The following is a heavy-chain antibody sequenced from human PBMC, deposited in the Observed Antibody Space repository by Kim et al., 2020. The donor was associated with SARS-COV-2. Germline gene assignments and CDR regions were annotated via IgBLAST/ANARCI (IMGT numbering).Heavy chain of an antibody. D-gene: IGHD4-17*01. CDR3: TRTTTVTTFCYYYGMDV. CDR1: GFTFSGSA. Sequence: GGSLRLSCAASGFTFSGSAMHWVRQASGKGLEWVGRIRSKANSYSTAYAASGIGRFTISRDDSKNTAYLQMNSLKTEDTAVYYGTRTTTVTTFCYYYGMDVWGQGTTVTVSS. V-gene: IGHV3-73*01. CDR2: IRSKANSYST. J-gene: IGHJ6*02.